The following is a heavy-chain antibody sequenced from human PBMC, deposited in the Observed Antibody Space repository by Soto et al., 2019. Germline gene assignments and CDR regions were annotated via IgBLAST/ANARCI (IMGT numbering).Heavy chain of an antibody. V-gene: IGHV4-31*03. J-gene: IGHJ3*01. CDR3: ARGPDYYDNSGMTFHV. CDR2: IYYTGST. Sequence: SETLSLTCTVSGGSISSGGYYWSWIRQHPGKGLEWIGYIYYTGSTYYNPSLKSRVTMSVDTSKSQFSLRVSSVTAADTAVYYCARGPDYYDNSGMTFHVWGQGTMVTVSS. CDR1: GGSISSGGYY. D-gene: IGHD3-22*01.